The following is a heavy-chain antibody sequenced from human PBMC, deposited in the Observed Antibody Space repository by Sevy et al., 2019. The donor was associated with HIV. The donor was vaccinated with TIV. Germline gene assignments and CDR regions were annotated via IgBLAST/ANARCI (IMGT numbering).Heavy chain of an antibody. V-gene: IGHV3-30-3*01. CDR3: ASLVLLWFGELLNDPGGDYYGMDV. D-gene: IGHD3-10*01. CDR1: GFTFSSYA. Sequence: GESLKISCAASGFTFSSYAMHWVRQAPGKGLEWVAVISYDGSNKYHADSVKGRFTISRDNSKNTLYLQMNSLRAEDTAVYYCASLVLLWFGELLNDPGGDYYGMDVWGQGTTVTVSS. J-gene: IGHJ6*02. CDR2: ISYDGSNK.